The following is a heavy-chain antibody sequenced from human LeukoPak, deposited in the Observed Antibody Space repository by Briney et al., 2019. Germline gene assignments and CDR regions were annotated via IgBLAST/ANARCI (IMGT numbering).Heavy chain of an antibody. D-gene: IGHD3-9*01. CDR3: ARRAYDILTGYLDY. CDR2: TSAYNGNT. CDR1: GYTFTSYG. Sequence: RDSVKVSCKASGYTFTSYGISWVRQAPGQGLEWMGWTSAYNGNTNYAQKLQGRVTMTTDTSTSTAYMELRSLISDDTAVYYCARRAYDILTGYLDYWGQGTLVTVSS. J-gene: IGHJ4*02. V-gene: IGHV1-18*01.